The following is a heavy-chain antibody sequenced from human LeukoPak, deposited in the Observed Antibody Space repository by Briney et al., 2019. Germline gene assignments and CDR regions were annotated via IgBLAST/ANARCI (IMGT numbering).Heavy chain of an antibody. Sequence: SETLSLTCTVSGGSISSYYWSWIRQPPGKGLEWIGYIYYSGSTNYNPSLKSRVTISVDTSKNQFSLKLSSVTAADTAVYYCARGRRGGIILVHAFDIWGQGTMVTVSS. CDR2: IYYSGST. D-gene: IGHD1-26*01. J-gene: IGHJ3*02. CDR1: GGSISSYY. V-gene: IGHV4-59*01. CDR3: ARGRRGGIILVHAFDI.